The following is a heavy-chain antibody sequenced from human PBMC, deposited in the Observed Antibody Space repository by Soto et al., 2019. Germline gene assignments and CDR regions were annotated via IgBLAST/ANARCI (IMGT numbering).Heavy chain of an antibody. CDR1: GYSFTNYW. CDR3: ARTQTSGGSYAEYFQH. CDR2: IYPGDSDT. Sequence: GESLKISCKGSGYSFTNYWIGWVRQMPGKGLEWMGIIYPGDSDTRYSPSFQGQVTISADKSISTAYLQWSSLKASDTAMYYCARTQTSGGSYAEYFQHWGQGTLVTVSS. V-gene: IGHV5-51*01. J-gene: IGHJ1*01. D-gene: IGHD1-26*01.